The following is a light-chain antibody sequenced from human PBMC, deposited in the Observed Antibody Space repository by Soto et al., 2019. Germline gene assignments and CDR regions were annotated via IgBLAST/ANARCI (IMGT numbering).Light chain of an antibody. CDR1: QSIGSW. CDR2: KAT. V-gene: IGKV1-5*03. J-gene: IGKJ2*01. Sequence: DIQMTQSPSTLSASVGDGVIITCRASQSIGSWLAWYQQKQGKAPKLLIYKATNLQSGVPSRFSGSGSGTAFSLTISSLQPVDSATYFCQQYNDFQYTFGPGTKLEI. CDR3: QQYNDFQYT.